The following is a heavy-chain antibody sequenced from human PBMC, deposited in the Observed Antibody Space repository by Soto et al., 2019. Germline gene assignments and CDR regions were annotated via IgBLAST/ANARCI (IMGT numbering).Heavy chain of an antibody. CDR2: ISYDGSNK. Sequence: GGSLRLSCAASGFTFSSYAMHWVRQAPGKGLEWVAVISYDGSNKYYADSVKGRFTISRDNSKNTLYLQMNSLRAEDTAVYYCARGELLPYYYYGMDVWGQGTTVTVSS. J-gene: IGHJ6*02. D-gene: IGHD1-26*01. CDR3: ARGELLPYYYYGMDV. CDR1: GFTFSSYA. V-gene: IGHV3-30-3*01.